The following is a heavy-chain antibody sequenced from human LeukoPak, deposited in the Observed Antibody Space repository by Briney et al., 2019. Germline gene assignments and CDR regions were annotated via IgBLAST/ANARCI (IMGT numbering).Heavy chain of an antibody. CDR1: GYSFSSYW. V-gene: IGHV5-51*01. D-gene: IGHD3-22*01. J-gene: IGHJ4*02. Sequence: GESLKISCKGSGYSFSSYWIAWVRQMPGKGLEWMGTIYPGDSDTTYSPSFQGQITISADKSISTAYLQWSSLKASDTAMYYCARRGSSDYYLDYWGQGTLVTVSS. CDR3: ARRGSSDYYLDY. CDR2: IYPGDSDT.